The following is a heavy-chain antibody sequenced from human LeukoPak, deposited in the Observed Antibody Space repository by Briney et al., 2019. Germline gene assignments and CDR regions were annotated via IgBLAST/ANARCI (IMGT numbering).Heavy chain of an antibody. D-gene: IGHD5-18*01. CDR3: ARTLWGSSFDYYYYTDV. CDR1: GYTFTSYD. J-gene: IGHJ6*03. Sequence: GASVKVSCKASGYTFTSYDINWVRQATGQGLEWMGWMNPNSGNTGYAQKFQGRVTITRNTSISTAYMELSSLGSEDTAVYYCARTLWGSSFDYYYYTDVWGKGTTVTVSS. CDR2: MNPNSGNT. V-gene: IGHV1-8*03.